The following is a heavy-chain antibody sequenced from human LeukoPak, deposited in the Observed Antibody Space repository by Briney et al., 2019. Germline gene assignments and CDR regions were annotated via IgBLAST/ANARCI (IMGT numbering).Heavy chain of an antibody. CDR2: VSYTGRT. CDR3: ARRNYYDSSGLGSPVFDP. Sequence: SETLSLTCTVSGGSISIYYCRWIRHPPRKGQEWVVYVSYTGRTHYNPSPTRRVTLSLDTSQNHFSLKLSSVTAADTAVYYCARRNYYDSSGLGSPVFDPWGQGTLGTVSS. J-gene: IGHJ5*02. CDR1: GGSISIYY. V-gene: IGHV4-59*01. D-gene: IGHD3-22*01.